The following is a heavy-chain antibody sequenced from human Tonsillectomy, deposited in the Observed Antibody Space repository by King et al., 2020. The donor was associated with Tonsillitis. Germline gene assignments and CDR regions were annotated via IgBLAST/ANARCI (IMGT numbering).Heavy chain of an antibody. CDR3: ASDGRDYYDSSGFYYESGY. D-gene: IGHD3-22*01. J-gene: IGHJ4*02. V-gene: IGHV3-48*03. CDR2: ISSSGSII. Sequence: VQLVESGGHLVQPGGSLRLSCAASGFTFSSYEMNWVRQAPGKGLEWVSYISSSGSIIYYADSVKGRFTISRDNAKNSLYLQMNSLRAEDTAVYYCASDGRDYYDSSGFYYESGYWGQGTLVTVSS. CDR1: GFTFSSYE.